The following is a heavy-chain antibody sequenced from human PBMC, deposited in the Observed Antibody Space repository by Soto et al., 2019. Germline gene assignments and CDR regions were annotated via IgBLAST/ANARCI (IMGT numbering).Heavy chain of an antibody. CDR2: IFHGGST. Sequence: SETLSLTCAISGAPITWGDYSWNWIRQPPGKGLEWIGYIFHGGSTYYNPSLRSRVTISVDRSRTQFSLKMSSVTAADTAVYYCARGGLTMVRNYYFDHWGQGTLVTVSS. V-gene: IGHV4-30-2*01. CDR3: ARGGLTMVRNYYFDH. CDR1: GAPITWGDYS. D-gene: IGHD3-10*01. J-gene: IGHJ4*02.